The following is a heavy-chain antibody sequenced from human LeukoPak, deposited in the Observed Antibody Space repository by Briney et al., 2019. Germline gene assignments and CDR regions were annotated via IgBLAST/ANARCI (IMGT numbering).Heavy chain of an antibody. CDR3: VRWTAGTTEDS. J-gene: IGHJ4*02. D-gene: IGHD1-1*01. CDR1: GGSLSIRSHY. Sequence: PSETLSLTCTVSGGSLSIRSHYWGWIRQPPGQGLEWIGSLSNSGNTYYNPSLKSRVTISVDTSKNEFSLKLSSVTAADTAVYYCVRWTAGTTEDSWGQGTLVTVSS. V-gene: IGHV4-39*01. CDR2: LSNSGNT.